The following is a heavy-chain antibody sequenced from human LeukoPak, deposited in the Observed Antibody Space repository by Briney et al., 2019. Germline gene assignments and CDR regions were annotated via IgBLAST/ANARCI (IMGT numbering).Heavy chain of an antibody. D-gene: IGHD2-15*01. CDR2: IIPIFGTA. V-gene: IGHV1-69*05. CDR1: GGTFSSYA. CDR3: ARGLGIWSPTEFDY. Sequence: SVKVSCKASGGTFSSYAISWVRQAPGQGLEWMGGIIPIFGTANYAQKFQGRVTITTDESTSTAYMELSSLRSEDTAVYYCARGLGIWSPTEFDYWGQGTLVTVSS. J-gene: IGHJ4*02.